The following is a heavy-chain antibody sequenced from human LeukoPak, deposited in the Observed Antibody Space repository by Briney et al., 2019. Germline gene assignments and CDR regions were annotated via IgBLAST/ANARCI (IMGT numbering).Heavy chain of an antibody. J-gene: IGHJ4*02. CDR3: ARLTNGSGSSFDY. V-gene: IGHV4-34*01. D-gene: IGHD3-10*01. CDR1: GGSFSGYY. Sequence: SETLSLTCAVYGGSFSGYYWSWIRQPPGKGLGWIGEINHSGSTNYNPSLKSRVTISVDTSKNQFSLKLSSVTAADTAVYYCARLTNGSGSSFDYWGQGTLVTVSS. CDR2: INHSGST.